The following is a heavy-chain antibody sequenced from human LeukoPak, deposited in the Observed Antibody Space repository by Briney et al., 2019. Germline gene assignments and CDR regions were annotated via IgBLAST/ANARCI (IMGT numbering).Heavy chain of an antibody. Sequence: SETLSLTCTVSGGSISSSSYYWSWIRQPPGKGLEWIGEINHSGSTNYNPSLKSRVTISVDTSKNQFSLKLSSVTAADTAVYYCARLGYSYGSMSNSFGYWGQGTLLTVSS. V-gene: IGHV4-39*07. D-gene: IGHD5-18*01. CDR1: GGSISSSSYY. CDR2: INHSGST. J-gene: IGHJ4*02. CDR3: ARLGYSYGSMSNSFGY.